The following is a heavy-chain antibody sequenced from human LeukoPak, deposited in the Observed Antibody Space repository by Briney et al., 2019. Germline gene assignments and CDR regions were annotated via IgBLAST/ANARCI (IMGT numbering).Heavy chain of an antibody. Sequence: PGGSLRLSCAASGFTFSSYSMNWVRQAPGKGLEWVSSISSSSSYIYYADSVKGRFTISRDNSKNTLYLQMNSLRAEDTAVYYCATRITMIVVVGDAFDIWGQGTMVTVSS. CDR1: GFTFSSYS. D-gene: IGHD3-22*01. CDR3: ATRITMIVVVGDAFDI. V-gene: IGHV3-21*04. CDR2: ISSSSSYI. J-gene: IGHJ3*02.